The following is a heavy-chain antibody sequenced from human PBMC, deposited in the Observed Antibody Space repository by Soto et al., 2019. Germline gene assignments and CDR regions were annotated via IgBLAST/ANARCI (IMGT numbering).Heavy chain of an antibody. CDR1: GGTFSRHA. CDR2: IIPLFGTT. J-gene: IGHJ5*02. D-gene: IGHD6-13*01. V-gene: IGHV1-69*01. CDR3: ARAVINGSSLYFWLEP. Sequence: QVQLVQSGSEVKMPGSSVKVSCKTSGGTFSRHAINWVRQAPGQGLEWMGGIIPLFGTTNYAQKFKGRVTISADESTSTAYMELSSPTSEDAAVYYCARAVINGSSLYFWLEPWGPGTLVSVSS.